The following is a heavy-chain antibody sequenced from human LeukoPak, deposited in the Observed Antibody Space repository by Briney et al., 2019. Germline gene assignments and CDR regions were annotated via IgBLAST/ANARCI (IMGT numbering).Heavy chain of an antibody. CDR1: GDSVSSNSTT. Sequence: SQTLSLTCAISGDSVSSNSTTWNWIRQSPSRGLEWLGRTYYRSKWYFDYAVAVKSRITIKPHTSKNQFSLQLNSVTPEDTAVYYCARGPLRYFDYWGQGSLVTVSS. CDR3: ARGPLRYFDY. CDR2: TYYRSKWYF. V-gene: IGHV6-1*01. J-gene: IGHJ4*02. D-gene: IGHD4-17*01.